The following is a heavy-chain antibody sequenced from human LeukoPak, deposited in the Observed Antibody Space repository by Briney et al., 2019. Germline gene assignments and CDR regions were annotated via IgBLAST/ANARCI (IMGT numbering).Heavy chain of an antibody. Sequence: GESLKISCKSFGYSFTSYWLGWARQMPGKGLEWMGLIYPGDSDARYSPSFQGQVTISADKSISTAYLQWNSLKASDTAMYCCARRGSREYFQTWGQGTLVTVSS. V-gene: IGHV5-51*01. CDR3: ARRGSREYFQT. D-gene: IGHD5-18*01. J-gene: IGHJ1*01. CDR2: IYPGDSDA. CDR1: GYSFTSYW.